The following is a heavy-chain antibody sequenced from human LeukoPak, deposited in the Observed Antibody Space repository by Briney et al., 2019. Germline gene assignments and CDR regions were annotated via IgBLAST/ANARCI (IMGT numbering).Heavy chain of an antibody. V-gene: IGHV4-39*01. D-gene: IGHD1-7*01. CDR2: VYYSGTT. J-gene: IGHJ6*03. Sequence: SETLSLTCTVSGASISSNSYFWGWIRQPPGKGLEWIGSVYYSGTTYYNTSLESRVTISEDTSRNRFSLMLSSVTAADTAVYYCVRQNSDYYYYYLDVWGEGTTVIVSS. CDR3: VRQNSDYYYYYLDV. CDR1: GASISSNSYF.